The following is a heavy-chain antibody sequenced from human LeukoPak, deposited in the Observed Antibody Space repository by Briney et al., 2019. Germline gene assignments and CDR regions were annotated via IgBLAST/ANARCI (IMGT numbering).Heavy chain of an antibody. J-gene: IGHJ1*01. D-gene: IGHD3-22*01. CDR3: AAYSSLNRREFQY. CDR2: IKQDGSEK. V-gene: IGHV3-7*01. CDR1: GFTFSSYW. Sequence: GGSLRLSCAASGFTFSSYWMSWVRQAPGKGLEWVANIKQDGSEKYYVDSVKGRFTISRDNAKNTLYLQMNSLRAEDTAVYYCAAYSSLNRREFQYWGQGALLTVSS.